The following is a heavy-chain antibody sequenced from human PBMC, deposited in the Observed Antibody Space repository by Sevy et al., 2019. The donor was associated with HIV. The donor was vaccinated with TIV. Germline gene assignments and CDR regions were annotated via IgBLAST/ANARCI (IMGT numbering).Heavy chain of an antibody. CDR1: GVSFSDYY. J-gene: IGHJ4*02. CDR2: VSQSGSA. CDR3: ARGPLFSPEYCSGGTCPTIDF. V-gene: IGHV4-34*01. Sequence: SETLSLTCTVSGVSFSDYYWAWIRQAPGKGLEWIGGVSQSGSAKYHPSLRSRVIMSLDTSKNQFSLKLTSLTAADTAMYYCARGPLFSPEYCSGGTCPTIDFWSQGTLVTVSS. D-gene: IGHD2-15*01.